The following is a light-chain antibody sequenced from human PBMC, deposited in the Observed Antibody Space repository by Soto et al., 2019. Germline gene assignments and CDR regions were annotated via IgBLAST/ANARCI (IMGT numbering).Light chain of an antibody. V-gene: IGKV3-20*01. CDR3: QHYGSSPPDT. J-gene: IGKJ2*01. CDR2: GTS. CDR1: QSVDTKY. Sequence: IVLTQSPATLSLSLGEGATLSCRASQSVDTKYVAWYRQKPGQAPSLVMYGTSNRGADIPDRFSGTGSGTDFSLTISRLEPEDFAVYYCQHYGSSPPDTFGQGTKLEIK.